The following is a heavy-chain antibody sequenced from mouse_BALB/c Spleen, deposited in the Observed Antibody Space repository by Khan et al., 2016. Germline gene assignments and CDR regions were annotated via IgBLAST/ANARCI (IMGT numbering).Heavy chain of an antibody. CDR3: ARYRYYYGSSRYFDV. Sequence: QIQLVQSGPELKKPGKTVKISCKASGYTFTNYGMNWVKQAPGKGLKWMGWINTYSGESTYADDFKGRFAFSLETSANTAYLQINNLKNEDTATYFYARYRYYYGSSRYFDVWGAGNTVTVSS. V-gene: IGHV9-3-1*01. J-gene: IGHJ1*01. CDR2: INTYSGES. CDR1: GYTFTNYG. D-gene: IGHD1-1*01.